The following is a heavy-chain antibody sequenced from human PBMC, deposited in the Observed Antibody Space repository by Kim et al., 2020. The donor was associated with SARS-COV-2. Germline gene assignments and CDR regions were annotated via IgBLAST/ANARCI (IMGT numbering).Heavy chain of an antibody. D-gene: IGHD6-13*01. Sequence: TGCVKGRFTIARENAKNSLYLQMNGQRAGDTAVYYCARGYSSSWYWAFDIWGQGTMVTVSS. J-gene: IGHJ3*02. V-gene: IGHV3-13*01. CDR3: ARGYSSSWYWAFDI.